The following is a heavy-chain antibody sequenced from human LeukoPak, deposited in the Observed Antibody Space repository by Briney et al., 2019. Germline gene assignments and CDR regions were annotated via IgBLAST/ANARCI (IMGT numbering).Heavy chain of an antibody. CDR2: ISSTSSYI. CDR3: AKDDYYDSSGYYSFFDY. D-gene: IGHD3-22*01. J-gene: IGHJ4*02. Sequence: GGSLGLSCVVSGFNFRTFSMNWVRQVPGKGPEWVSSISSTSSYIYYGDAVRGRFTVFRDNAKNSVYPQMNSLRVDDTAVYYCAKDDYYDSSGYYSFFDYWGQGTLVTVSS. V-gene: IGHV3-21*06. CDR1: GFNFRTFS.